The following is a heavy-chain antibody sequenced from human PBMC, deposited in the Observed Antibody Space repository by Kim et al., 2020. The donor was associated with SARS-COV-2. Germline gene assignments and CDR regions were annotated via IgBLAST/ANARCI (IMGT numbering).Heavy chain of an antibody. CDR3: ARQTSGALDY. D-gene: IGHD2-15*01. J-gene: IGHJ4*02. CDR2: TYYRSKWST. Sequence: SQTLSLSCAVSGDSVSSIHATWNWVRQSPSRGLEWLGLTYYRSKWSTEYAPSVRSRVAITADTSKNQFSLQLTSVTVEDTAVYFCARQTSGALDYWGRGSLVTVSP. V-gene: IGHV6-1*01. CDR1: GDSVSSIHAT.